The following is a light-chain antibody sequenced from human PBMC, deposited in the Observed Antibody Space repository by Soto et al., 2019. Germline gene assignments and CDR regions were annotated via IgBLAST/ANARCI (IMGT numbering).Light chain of an antibody. Sequence: EIVLTQSPGTLSLSPGERATLSCRASQSVSSSYLAWYQQKPRQAPRLLIYGASSRATGIPDRFIGSGSGKDTTLTISRLEPDDFVVYYCRQYGSSPPITVGQGTRLEMK. CDR2: GAS. V-gene: IGKV3-20*01. CDR1: QSVSSSY. CDR3: RQYGSSPPIT. J-gene: IGKJ5*01.